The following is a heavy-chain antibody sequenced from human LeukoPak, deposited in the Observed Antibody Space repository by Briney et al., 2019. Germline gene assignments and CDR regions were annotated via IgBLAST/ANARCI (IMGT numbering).Heavy chain of an antibody. D-gene: IGHD4-17*01. Sequence: SETLSLTCAVYGGSFSGYYWSWTRQPPGKGLEWIGEINHSGSTNYNPSLKSRVTISVDTSKNQFSLKLSSVTAADTAVYYCARGGDYGDYRYGVDYWGQGTLVTVSS. CDR3: ARGGDYGDYRYGVDY. CDR2: INHSGST. J-gene: IGHJ4*02. CDR1: GGSFSGYY. V-gene: IGHV4-34*01.